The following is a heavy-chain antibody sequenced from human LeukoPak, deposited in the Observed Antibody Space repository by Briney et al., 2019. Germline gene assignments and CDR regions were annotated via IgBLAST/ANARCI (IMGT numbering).Heavy chain of an antibody. CDR3: AKTLYYYDSSGYYYFDY. CDR2: ISGSGGST. V-gene: IGHV3-23*01. Sequence: HAGGSLRLSCAASGFTFSSYAMSWVRQAPGKRLEWVSAISGSGGSTYYADSVKGRFTISRDNSKNTLYLQMNSLRAEDTAVYYCAKTLYYYDSSGYYYFDYWGQGTLVTVSS. D-gene: IGHD3-22*01. J-gene: IGHJ4*02. CDR1: GFTFSSYA.